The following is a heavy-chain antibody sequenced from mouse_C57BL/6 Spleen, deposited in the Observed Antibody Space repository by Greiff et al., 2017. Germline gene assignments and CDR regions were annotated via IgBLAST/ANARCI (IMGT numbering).Heavy chain of an antibody. D-gene: IGHD2-1*01. V-gene: IGHV2-2*01. CDR1: GFSLTSYG. CDR2: IWRGGST. Sequence: VQLQQSGPGLVQPSQSLSITCTVSGFSLTSYGVHWVRQSPGKGLEWLGVIWRGGSTDYNAAFISRLSISKDNSKSQVFCKMNSLQADDTAIYYCASYYGNYYSMDYWGQGTSVTVSS. CDR3: ASYYGNYYSMDY. J-gene: IGHJ4*01.